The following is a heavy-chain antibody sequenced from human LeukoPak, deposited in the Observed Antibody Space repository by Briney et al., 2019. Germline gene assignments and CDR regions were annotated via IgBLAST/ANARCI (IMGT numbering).Heavy chain of an antibody. CDR2: IYYSGST. CDR3: ARAVGGPGDY. J-gene: IGHJ4*02. V-gene: IGHV4-39*07. D-gene: IGHD3-10*01. CDR1: GGSISSSSYY. Sequence: SETLSLTCTVSGGSISSSSYYWGWIRQPPGKGLEWIGSIYYSGSTYYNPSLKSRVTISVDTSKNRFSLKLSSVTAADTAVYYCARAVGGPGDYWGQGTLVTVSS.